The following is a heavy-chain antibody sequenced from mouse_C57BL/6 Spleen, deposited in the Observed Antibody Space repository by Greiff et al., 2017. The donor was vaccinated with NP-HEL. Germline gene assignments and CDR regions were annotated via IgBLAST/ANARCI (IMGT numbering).Heavy chain of an antibody. V-gene: IGHV1-7*01. CDR2: INPTSGYT. CDR1: GYTFTSYW. J-gene: IGHJ2*01. Sequence: VQLQQSGAELAKPGASVKLSCKASGYTFTSYWMHWVKQRPGQGLEWIGYINPTSGYTKYNQKFKDKATLTADNSSSTAYLQLSSLTYEDSAVYYWERYYDYYFDYWGQGTTLTVSS. D-gene: IGHD2-4*01. CDR3: ERYYDYYFDY.